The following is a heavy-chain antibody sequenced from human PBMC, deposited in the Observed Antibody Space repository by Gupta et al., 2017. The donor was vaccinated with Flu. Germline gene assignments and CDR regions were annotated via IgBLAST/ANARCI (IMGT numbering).Heavy chain of an antibody. J-gene: IGHJ4*02. D-gene: IGHD2-15*01. CDR2: IIPVLGPT. CDR3: ARKGGGHCSGGTCYSFDY. V-gene: IGHV1-69*01. CDR1: GVTFSDYA. Sequence: QVQLVQSGAEVKKAGSSVKVSCQASGVTFSDYAINWVRRAPGQGLEGTGGIIPVLGPTKYAQKFQGRVTITADESTNTAYLELTSLRSEDTAVYYCARKGGGHCSGGTCYSFDYWGQGTLVTVSS.